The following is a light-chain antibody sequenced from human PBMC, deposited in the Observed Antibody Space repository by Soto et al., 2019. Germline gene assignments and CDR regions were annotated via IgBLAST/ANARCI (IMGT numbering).Light chain of an antibody. V-gene: IGKV3-20*01. CDR1: QSVSSNY. Sequence: EVVLTQSPGTLSLSPGDRVTLSCRASQSVSSNYLAWYQHKSGQAPSLLIFGASNRAAGIPDRFSGGGSGTDFTLTISGLEPDDFAVYYCQQYRGFTLTFGGGTKLEI. J-gene: IGKJ4*01. CDR3: QQYRGFTLT. CDR2: GAS.